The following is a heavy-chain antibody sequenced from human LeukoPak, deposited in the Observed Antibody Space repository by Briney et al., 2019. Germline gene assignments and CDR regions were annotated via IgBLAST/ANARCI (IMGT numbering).Heavy chain of an antibody. CDR3: ARRLTGYSYGYVIFGY. CDR1: GYTFTSHD. J-gene: IGHJ4*02. Sequence: ASVKVSCKASGYTFTSHDINWVRQATGQGLEWMGWMNPNSGNTGYAQKFQGRVTMTRNTSISTAYMELSSLRSEDTAVYYCARRLTGYSYGYVIFGYWGQGTLVTVSS. D-gene: IGHD5-18*01. CDR2: MNPNSGNT. V-gene: IGHV1-8*01.